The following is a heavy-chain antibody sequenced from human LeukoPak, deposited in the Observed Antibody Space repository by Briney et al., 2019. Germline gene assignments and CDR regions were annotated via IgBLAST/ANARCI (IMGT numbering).Heavy chain of an antibody. V-gene: IGHV4-59*01. CDR1: GGSISSYY. Sequence: SETLSLTCTVSGGSISSYYWSWIRQPPGKGLEWIGYIYYSGSTNYNPSLKSRVTISVDTSKNQFSLKLSSVTAANTAVYYCARAKKAYYYDSSGYYLPYFDYWGQGTLVTVSS. J-gene: IGHJ4*02. CDR3: ARAKKAYYYDSSGYYLPYFDY. CDR2: IYYSGST. D-gene: IGHD3-22*01.